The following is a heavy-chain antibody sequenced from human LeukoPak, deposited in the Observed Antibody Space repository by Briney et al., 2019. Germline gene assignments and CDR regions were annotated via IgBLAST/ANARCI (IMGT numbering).Heavy chain of an antibody. J-gene: IGHJ4*02. Sequence: SETLSLTCTVSGGSISSYYWSWIRQPAGKGLEGIGRIYTSGSTNYNPSLKSRVPMSVDTSKNQFSLKLSSVTAADTAVYYCARDGDLGIFDYWGQGTLVTVSS. D-gene: IGHD3-16*01. V-gene: IGHV4-4*07. CDR1: GGSISSYY. CDR3: ARDGDLGIFDY. CDR2: IYTSGST.